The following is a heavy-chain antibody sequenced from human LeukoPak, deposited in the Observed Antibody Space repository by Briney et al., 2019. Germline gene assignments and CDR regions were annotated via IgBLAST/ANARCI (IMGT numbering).Heavy chain of an antibody. D-gene: IGHD2-15*01. J-gene: IGHJ4*02. CDR2: ITGGGEST. CDR1: GFTFSSYA. V-gene: IGHV3-23*01. Sequence: PGGSLRLSCAASGFTFSSYAMNWVRQAPGTRLEWVSSITGGGESTYHADSVKGRFTISRDNSKNTVSLQMNSLRAEDTAVYYCAKGERVYCSASTCYPFGYWGQGILVSVSS. CDR3: AKGERVYCSASTCYPFGY.